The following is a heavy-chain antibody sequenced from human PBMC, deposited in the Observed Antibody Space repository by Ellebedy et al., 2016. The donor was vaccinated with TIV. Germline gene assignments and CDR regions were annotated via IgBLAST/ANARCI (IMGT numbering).Heavy chain of an antibody. V-gene: IGHV3-23*03. J-gene: IGHJ4*02. CDR3: ARDAAGNGGKLDY. D-gene: IGHD4-23*01. CDR1: GLTFSSYA. Sequence: PGGSLRLSCAASGLTFSSYAMSWVRQAPGKGLEWVSVIFSAADGGETHYADSVKGRFTISRDSSKNTLYLQMNSLRAEDTAVYYCARDAAGNGGKLDYWGQGALVTVSS. CDR2: IFSAADGGET.